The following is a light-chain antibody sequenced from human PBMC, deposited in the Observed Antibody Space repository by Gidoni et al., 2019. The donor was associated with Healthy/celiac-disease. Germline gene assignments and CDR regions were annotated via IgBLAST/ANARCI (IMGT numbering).Light chain of an antibody. CDR2: DAS. J-gene: IGKJ2*01. V-gene: IGKV1-5*01. CDR3: QQYNRYT. CDR1: QNISSW. Sequence: DIQMTQSPSTLSASVGDRVTITSRAGQNISSWLAWYQQKPGKAPKLLIYDASRLESGVPSMFSGSGSGTEFTLTISSLQPDDFATYYCQQYNRYTFGQGTKLEIK.